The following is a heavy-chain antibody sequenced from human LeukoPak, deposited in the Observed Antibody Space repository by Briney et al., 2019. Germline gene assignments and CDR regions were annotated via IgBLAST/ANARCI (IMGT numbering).Heavy chain of an antibody. J-gene: IGHJ1*01. D-gene: IGHD3-22*01. CDR1: GFTFRDAW. V-gene: IGHV3-15*01. CDR3: AKHIYAVVSIQQ. Sequence: EPGGSLRLSCAASGFTFRDAWMTWVRQAPGKGLEWVGRIRSRSDGGTADYATAVKGRFTISRDDSTNTLYLEMSSLKTEDTAVYYCAKHIYAVVSIQQWGQGTLVTVSS. CDR2: IRSRSDGGTA.